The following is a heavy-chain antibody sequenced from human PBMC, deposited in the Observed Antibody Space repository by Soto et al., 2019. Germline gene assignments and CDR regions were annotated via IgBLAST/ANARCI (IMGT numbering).Heavy chain of an antibody. D-gene: IGHD2-15*01. CDR3: ARSXRIVVVVGTSRTKWFDP. J-gene: IGHJ5*02. Sequence: ASVKVSCKASGGSVSSYAINWVRQAPGQGLEWMGGIIPLFGTVNYAQKFQGRVTITADKSTRTAYMELSGLRSEDTAVYYCARSXRIVVVVGTSRTKWFDPWGQGTLVTVSS. CDR2: IIPLFGTV. V-gene: IGHV1-69*06. CDR1: GGSVSSYA.